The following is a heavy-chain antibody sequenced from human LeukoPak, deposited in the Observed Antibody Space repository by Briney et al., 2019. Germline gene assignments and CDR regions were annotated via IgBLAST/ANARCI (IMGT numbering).Heavy chain of an antibody. D-gene: IGHD2-2*01. CDR2: ISYDGSNK. CDR3: ARDDCSSTSCYAEYYFDY. Sequence: PGGSLRLSCAASGFTFSSYAMHWVRQAPGKGLEWVAVISYDGSNKYYADSVKGRFTISRDNSKSTLYLQMNSLRAEDTAVYYCARDDCSSTSCYAEYYFDYWGQGTLVTVSS. J-gene: IGHJ4*02. V-gene: IGHV3-30-3*01. CDR1: GFTFSSYA.